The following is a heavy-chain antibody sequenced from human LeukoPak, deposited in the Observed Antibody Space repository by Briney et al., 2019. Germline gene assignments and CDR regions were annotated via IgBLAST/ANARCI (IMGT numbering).Heavy chain of an antibody. J-gene: IGHJ6*02. CDR3: ARGRSSGWYYYYYGMDV. D-gene: IGHD6-19*01. CDR1: GYTFTSYD. V-gene: IGHV1-8*01. CDR2: MNPNSGNT. Sequence: ASVKVSCKASGYTFTSYDINWVRQATGQGLGWMGWMNPNSGNTGYAQKFQGRVTMTRNTSISTAYMELSSLRSEDTAVYYCARGRSSGWYYYYYGMDVWGQGTTVTVSS.